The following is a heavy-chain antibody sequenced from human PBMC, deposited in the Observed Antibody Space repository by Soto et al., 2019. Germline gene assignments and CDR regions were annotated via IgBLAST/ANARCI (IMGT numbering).Heavy chain of an antibody. CDR1: GDSISPYY. Sequence: SETLSLTCIVSGDSISPYYWTWIRQPPGKGLEWIGHIYYSGSPNYNPSLKSRVTISVDTSKSQFSLKLSSVTAADTAVYYCARGGVDYYDSSGYYFSPYYFDYWGQGTLVTVSS. J-gene: IGHJ4*02. CDR3: ARGGVDYYDSSGYYFSPYYFDY. D-gene: IGHD3-22*01. CDR2: IYYSGSP. V-gene: IGHV4-59*01.